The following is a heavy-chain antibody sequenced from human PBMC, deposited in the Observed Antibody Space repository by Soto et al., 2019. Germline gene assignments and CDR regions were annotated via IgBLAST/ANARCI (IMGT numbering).Heavy chain of an antibody. Sequence: ASVQVSCKDSGYTFTSYGISWVRQAPGQGLEWMGWISAYNGNTNYAQKLQGRVTMTTDTSTSTAYMELRRLSSDDTDVDHCASEGGYACPLRCDAADIGG. V-gene: IGHV1-18*01. CDR1: GYTFTSYG. J-gene: IGHJ3*02. CDR3: ASEGGYACPLRCDAADI. CDR2: ISAYNGNT. D-gene: IGHD5-12*01.